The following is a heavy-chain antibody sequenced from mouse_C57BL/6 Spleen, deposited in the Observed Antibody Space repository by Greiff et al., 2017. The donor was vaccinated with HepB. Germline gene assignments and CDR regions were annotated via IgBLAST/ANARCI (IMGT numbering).Heavy chain of an antibody. CDR1: GYTFTSYW. CDR3: ARQGSYYGSRKDYYAMDY. D-gene: IGHD1-1*01. V-gene: IGHV1-55*01. Sequence: QVQLKQPGAELVKPGASVKMSCKASGYTFTSYWITWVKQRPGQGLEWIGDIYPGSGSTNYNEKFKSKATLTVDTSSSTAYMQLSSLTSEDSAVYYCARQGSYYGSRKDYYAMDYWGQGTSVTVSS. J-gene: IGHJ4*01. CDR2: IYPGSGST.